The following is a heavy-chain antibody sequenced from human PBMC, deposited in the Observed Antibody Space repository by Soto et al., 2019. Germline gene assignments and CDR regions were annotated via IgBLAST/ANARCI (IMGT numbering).Heavy chain of an antibody. Sequence: QITLKESGPTLVKPTQTLTLTCTFSGFSLSTSGVGVGWIRQPPGKALEWLALIYWNDDKRYSPSLKSRLTITKDTSKNQVVLTMTNMDPVDTATYYCAHRRARMGGGHAFDIWAKGQWSPSLQ. D-gene: IGHD3-16*01. CDR1: GFSLSTSGVG. J-gene: IGHJ3*02. V-gene: IGHV2-5*01. CDR2: IYWNDDK. CDR3: AHRRARMGGGHAFDI.